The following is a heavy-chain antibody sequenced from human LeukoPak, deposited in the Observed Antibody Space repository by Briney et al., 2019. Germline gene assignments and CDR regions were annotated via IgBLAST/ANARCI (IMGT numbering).Heavy chain of an antibody. J-gene: IGHJ4*02. CDR1: GGTISGSY. V-gene: IGHV4-4*07. Sequence: PSETLSLTCTVSGGTISGSYWTWFRQPAGKGLKWIGRIYSNEITNYNPSLKSRVTMSVDTSKNQFSLKLTSVTAADTAVYYCARGSGAATNEALDYWGQGTLVTVSS. CDR2: IYSNEIT. D-gene: IGHD1-26*01. CDR3: ARGSGAATNEALDY.